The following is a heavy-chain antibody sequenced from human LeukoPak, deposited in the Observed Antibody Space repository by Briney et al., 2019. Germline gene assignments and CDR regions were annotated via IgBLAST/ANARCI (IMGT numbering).Heavy chain of an antibody. CDR2: INPSGGST. CDR3: ARDRPYFVVVPAAIRANYYYYGMDV. V-gene: IGHV1-46*01. J-gene: IGHJ6*02. D-gene: IGHD2-2*01. Sequence: ASVKVSCKASGYTFTSYYMHWVRQAPGQGLEWMGIINPSGGSTSYAQKFQGRVTMTRDTSTSTAYMELRSLRSDDTAVYYCARDRPYFVVVPAAIRANYYYYGMDVWGQGTTVTVSS. CDR1: GYTFTSYY.